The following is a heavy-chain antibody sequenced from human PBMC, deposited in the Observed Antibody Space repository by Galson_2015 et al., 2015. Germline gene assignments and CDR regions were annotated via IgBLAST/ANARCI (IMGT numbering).Heavy chain of an antibody. D-gene: IGHD3-3*01. V-gene: IGHV1-24*01. CDR1: GYTLTELS. CDR3: APLRFLRGGMDV. Sequence: SVKVPCKVSGYTLTELSMHWVRQAPGKGLEWMGGFDPEDGETIYAQKFQGRVTMTEDTSTDTAYMELSSLRSEDTAVYYCAPLRFLRGGMDVWGQGTTVTVSS. CDR2: FDPEDGET. J-gene: IGHJ6*02.